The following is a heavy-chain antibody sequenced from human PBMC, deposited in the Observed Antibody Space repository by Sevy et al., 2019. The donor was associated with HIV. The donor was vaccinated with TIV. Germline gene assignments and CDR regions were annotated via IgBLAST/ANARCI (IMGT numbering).Heavy chain of an antibody. D-gene: IGHD3-16*01. Sequence: GGSLRLSCAASGFTFSSYWMSWVRQAPGKGLEWVANIKQDGSEKYYVDSVKGRFTISRDNAKNSLYLQMNSLRAEDTAVYYCARDGGETTHPYCGMDVWGQGTTVTVSS. CDR2: IKQDGSEK. V-gene: IGHV3-7*01. CDR1: GFTFSSYW. CDR3: ARDGGETTHPYCGMDV. J-gene: IGHJ6*02.